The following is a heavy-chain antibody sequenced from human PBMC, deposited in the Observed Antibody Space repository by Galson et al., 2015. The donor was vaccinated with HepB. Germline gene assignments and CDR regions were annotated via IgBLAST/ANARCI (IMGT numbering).Heavy chain of an antibody. J-gene: IGHJ4*02. Sequence: SLRLSCAASGFTFSSYGMHWVRQAPGKGLEWVAVIWYDGSNKYYADSVKGRFTISRDNSKNTLYLQMNSLRAEDTAVYHCARDYIRYNWNDPGGYWGQGTLVTVSS. CDR1: GFTFSSYG. V-gene: IGHV3-33*01. CDR2: IWYDGSNK. D-gene: IGHD1-20*01. CDR3: ARDYIRYNWNDPGGY.